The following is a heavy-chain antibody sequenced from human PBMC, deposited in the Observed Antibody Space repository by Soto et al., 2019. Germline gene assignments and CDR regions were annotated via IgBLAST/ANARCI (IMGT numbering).Heavy chain of an antibody. J-gene: IGHJ3*01. CDR1: GFTFSGHW. D-gene: IGHD6-19*01. CDR2: ITPDGSTT. V-gene: IGHV3-74*01. Sequence: EVQLVESGGGVVQPGGSLRLSCAASGFTFSGHWMHWVHQAPGEGLVWVSRITPDGSTTDYADSVKGRFSISRDNAKNMVYLQMNSLRVEDTAVYYCTSLSIAVAHFAFDLWGQGTLVTVSS. CDR3: TSLSIAVAHFAFDL.